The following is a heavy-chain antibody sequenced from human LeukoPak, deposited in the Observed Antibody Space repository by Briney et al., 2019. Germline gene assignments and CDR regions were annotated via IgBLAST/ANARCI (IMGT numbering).Heavy chain of an antibody. V-gene: IGHV1-18*01. CDR2: ISAYNGNT. Sequence: ASVKVSCKASGYTFTSYDINWVRQATGQGLEWMGWISAYNGNTNYAQKLQGRVTMTTDTSTSTAYMELRSLRSDDTAVYYCARDEFDFWSGYRYGMDVWGQGTTVTVSS. CDR3: ARDEFDFWSGYRYGMDV. D-gene: IGHD3-3*01. CDR1: GYTFTSYD. J-gene: IGHJ6*02.